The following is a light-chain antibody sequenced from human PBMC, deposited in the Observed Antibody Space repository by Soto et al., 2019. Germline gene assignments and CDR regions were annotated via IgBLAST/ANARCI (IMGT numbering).Light chain of an antibody. J-gene: IGKJ1*01. CDR3: QQYNSWPRT. CDR2: GAS. CDR1: QSVNSQ. V-gene: IGKV3-15*01. Sequence: EIVMTQSPATLSGSPGERATLSCRASQSVNSQLAWYHQKPGQAPRLLIYGASTRATGIPARFSGSGSGTEFTLTISSLQPEDFAVYFCQQYNSWPRTFGQGTKVEVK.